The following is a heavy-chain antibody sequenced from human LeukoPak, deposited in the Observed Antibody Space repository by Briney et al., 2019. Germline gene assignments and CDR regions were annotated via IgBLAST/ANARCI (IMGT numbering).Heavy chain of an antibody. J-gene: IGHJ6*04. Sequence: ASVKVSCKASGYTFTSYGISWVRQAPGQGLEWMGWISAYNGNTNYAQKLQGRVTMTTDTSTSTAYMELRSLRSDDTAVYYCARVGYYYDSSGPWCGSRMDVWGKGTTVTVSS. CDR3: ARVGYYYDSSGPWCGSRMDV. V-gene: IGHV1-18*01. CDR1: GYTFTSYG. CDR2: ISAYNGNT. D-gene: IGHD3-22*01.